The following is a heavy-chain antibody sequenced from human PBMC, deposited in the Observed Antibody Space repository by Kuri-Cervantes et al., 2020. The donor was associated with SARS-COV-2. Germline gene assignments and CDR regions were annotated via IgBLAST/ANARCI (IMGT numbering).Heavy chain of an antibody. V-gene: IGHV3-30-3*01. Sequence: LSLTCAASGFTYSTFSNYAMHWVRQAPGKGLEWLALISNDGSKSFYRDSLRGRFTISRDNSKNTLYLQMNSLRAEDTAVYYCAKDYSVLRFLGGRGGFDYWGRGTLVTVSS. CDR2: ISNDGSKS. CDR3: AKDYSVLRFLGGRGGFDY. J-gene: IGHJ4*02. CDR1: GFTYSTFSNYA. D-gene: IGHD3-3*01.